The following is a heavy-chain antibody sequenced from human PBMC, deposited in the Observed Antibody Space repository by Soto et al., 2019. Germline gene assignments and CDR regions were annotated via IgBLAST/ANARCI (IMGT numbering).Heavy chain of an antibody. CDR1: GYTFTSYG. D-gene: IGHD2-21*02. V-gene: IGHV1-18*01. Sequence: QVQLVQSGAEVKKPGASVKVSCKASGYTFTSYGISWVRQAPGQGLEWMGWISAYNGNTNYAQKLQGRVTMTTDTSTSTDYMELRSLRSDDTAVYYCARVGGFLMVVTAIAYNWFDPWGQGTLVTVSS. CDR3: ARVGGFLMVVTAIAYNWFDP. CDR2: ISAYNGNT. J-gene: IGHJ5*02.